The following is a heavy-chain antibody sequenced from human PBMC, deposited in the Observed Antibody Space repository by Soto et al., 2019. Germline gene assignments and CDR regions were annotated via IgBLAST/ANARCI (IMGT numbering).Heavy chain of an antibody. CDR3: AKDYYGSGSYYNPYCYGMDV. J-gene: IGHJ6*02. CDR2: ISGSGGST. D-gene: IGHD3-10*01. Sequence: GGSLRLSCAASGFTFSSYAMSWVRQAPGKGLEWVSAISGSGGSTYYADSVKGRFTISRDNSKNTLYLQMNSLRAEDTAVYYCAKDYYGSGSYYNPYCYGMDVWGQGTTVTVSS. V-gene: IGHV3-23*01. CDR1: GFTFSSYA.